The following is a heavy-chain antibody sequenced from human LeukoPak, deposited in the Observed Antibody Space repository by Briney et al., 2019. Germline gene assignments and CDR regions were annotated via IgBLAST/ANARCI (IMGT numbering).Heavy chain of an antibody. V-gene: IGHV3-48*01. J-gene: IGHJ6*03. D-gene: IGHD3-10*01. CDR1: GFTFSSYS. CDR3: ATPVPHGSDPSLYYYYMDV. CDR2: ISSSSSTI. Sequence: GGSLRLSCAASGFTFSSYSMNSVRQAPGKGLGRGSYISSSSSTIYYADSVKGRFTISKDNAKNSPYLQMNSLRAEDTAVYYCATPVPHGSDPSLYYYYMDVWGKGTTVTISS.